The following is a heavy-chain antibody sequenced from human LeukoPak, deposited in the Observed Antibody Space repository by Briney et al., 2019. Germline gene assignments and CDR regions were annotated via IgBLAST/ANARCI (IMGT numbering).Heavy chain of an antibody. J-gene: IGHJ6*03. CDR2: ISVISGGGTT. D-gene: IGHD3-16*01. CDR3: AKDFGDPHYYYYMDV. V-gene: IGHV3-23*01. Sequence: AAGSLRLSCAASGFTFSNYAMNWGRQGPGKGLEWVSGISVISGGGTTYYADSVKGRCIISRDNSKNTLYLQMNSLRVEDTAVYYCAKDFGDPHYYYYMDVWGKGTTVTVSS. CDR1: GFTFSNYA.